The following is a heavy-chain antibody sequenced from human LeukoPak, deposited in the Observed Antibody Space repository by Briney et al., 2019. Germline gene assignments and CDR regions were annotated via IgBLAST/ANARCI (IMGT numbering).Heavy chain of an antibody. CDR1: GYTFTGYY. D-gene: IGHD3-10*01. V-gene: IGHV1-2*02. CDR2: INPNSGGT. J-gene: IGHJ5*02. CDR3: ARSGFGSGISFDH. Sequence: ASVKVSCKASGYTFTGYYMHWVRQAPGQGLEWMGWINPNSGGTNYAQKFQGRVTMTRDTSISTAYMELSRLRSDDTAVYYCARSGFGSGISFDHWGQGTLVTVSS.